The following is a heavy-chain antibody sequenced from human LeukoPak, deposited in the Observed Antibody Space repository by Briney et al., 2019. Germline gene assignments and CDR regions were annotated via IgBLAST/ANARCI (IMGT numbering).Heavy chain of an antibody. Sequence: PGGSLRLSCAASGFTFSSYAMSWVRQALGKGLEWVSVIYSGGSTYYADSVKGRFTISRHNSKNTLYLQMNSLRAEDTAVYYCARVGIAGAFDIWGQGTMVTVSS. D-gene: IGHD1-14*01. J-gene: IGHJ3*02. CDR2: IYSGGST. CDR3: ARVGIAGAFDI. V-gene: IGHV3-53*04. CDR1: GFTFSSYA.